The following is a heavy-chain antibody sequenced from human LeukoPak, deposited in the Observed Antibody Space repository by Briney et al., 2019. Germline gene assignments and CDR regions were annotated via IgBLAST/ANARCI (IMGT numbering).Heavy chain of an antibody. CDR2: ISRRSTYI. V-gene: IGHV3-21*04. CDR3: ATANTMIVLRLYYFDY. J-gene: IGHJ4*02. D-gene: IGHD3-22*01. CDR1: GFTFSNYN. Sequence: PGGSLRLSCAASGFTFSNYNIIWIRQAPGKGLEWVSSISRRSTYIFYADSVKGRFTISRDNSKNTLYLQMNSLRAEDTAVYYCATANTMIVLRLYYFDYWGQGTLVTVSS.